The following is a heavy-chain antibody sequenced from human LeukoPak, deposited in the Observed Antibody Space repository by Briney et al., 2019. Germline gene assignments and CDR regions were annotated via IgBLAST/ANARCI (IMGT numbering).Heavy chain of an antibody. CDR1: GYRFTSCD. CDR2: MNRNSGRL. D-gene: IGHD2-15*01. Sequence: ASVKVSGRGSGYRFTSCDINWVRKATRQGLEWLECMNRNSGRLGDAQKFEGRVTMVRNTSISTAYMELRSLASEDTAVYYCARGKSSCSPDYWGQGTLVTVYS. J-gene: IGHJ4*02. CDR3: ARGKSSCSPDY. V-gene: IGHV1-8*01.